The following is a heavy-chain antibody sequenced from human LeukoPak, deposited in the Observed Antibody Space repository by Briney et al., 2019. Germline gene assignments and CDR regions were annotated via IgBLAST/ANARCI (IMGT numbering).Heavy chain of an antibody. D-gene: IGHD2-15*01. CDR3: ARGQDCSGGSCYFDY. Sequence: GGSLRLSCAASGFTFSDYYMSWIRQAPGKGLEWVSVIYSGGSTYYADSVKGRFTISRDNSKNTLCLQMNSLRAEDTAVYYCARGQDCSGGSCYFDYWGQGTLVTVSS. J-gene: IGHJ4*02. CDR2: IYSGGST. CDR1: GFTFSDYY. V-gene: IGHV3-53*01.